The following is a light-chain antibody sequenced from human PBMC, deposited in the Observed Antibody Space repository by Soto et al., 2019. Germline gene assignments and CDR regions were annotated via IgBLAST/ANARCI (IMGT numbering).Light chain of an antibody. J-gene: IGLJ1*01. Sequence: QSVLPQPASVSGSPGQSITVSCTGTSSDVGAYDYVSWYQHHPGKAPKLMIYDVSYRPSGVSNRFSGSKSGNTASLTISGLQAEDKADYYCSSYTSSSTLVFGTGTKVTVL. CDR3: SSYTSSSTLV. V-gene: IGLV2-14*03. CDR2: DVS. CDR1: SSDVGAYDY.